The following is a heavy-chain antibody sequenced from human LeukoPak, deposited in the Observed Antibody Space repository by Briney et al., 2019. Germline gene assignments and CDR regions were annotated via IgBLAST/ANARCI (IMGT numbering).Heavy chain of an antibody. CDR3: ARGRPSSSWIQTWFDP. D-gene: IGHD6-13*01. CDR1: GYTFTSYD. CDR2: MNPNSGNT. V-gene: IGHV1-8*01. Sequence: ASVKVSCKASGYTFTSYDINWVRQATGQGLEWMGWMNPNSGNTGYAQKFQGRVTMTRNTSISTAYMELSSLRSEDTAVYYCARGRPSSSWIQTWFDPWGQGTLVTVSS. J-gene: IGHJ5*02.